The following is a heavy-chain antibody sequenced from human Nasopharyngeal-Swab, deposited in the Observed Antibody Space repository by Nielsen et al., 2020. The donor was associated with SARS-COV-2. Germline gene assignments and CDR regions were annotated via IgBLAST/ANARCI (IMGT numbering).Heavy chain of an antibody. J-gene: IGHJ4*02. CDR2: INAGNGNT. Sequence: ASVKVSCKASGYTFTSYGISWVRQAPGQGLEWMGWINAGNGNTKFSQKFQGRVTITRDTSASTAYMELSSLRSEDTAVYYCARTRLAALYYFDYWGQGTLVTVSS. D-gene: IGHD6-13*01. CDR1: GYTFTSYG. CDR3: ARTRLAALYYFDY. V-gene: IGHV1-3*01.